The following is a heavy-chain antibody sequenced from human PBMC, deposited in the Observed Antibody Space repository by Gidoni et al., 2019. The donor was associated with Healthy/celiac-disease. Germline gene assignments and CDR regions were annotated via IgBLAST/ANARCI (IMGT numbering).Heavy chain of an antibody. J-gene: IGHJ6*02. CDR3: ARAPGYDILTGYYLGGGMDYYYGMDV. CDR1: GYTFTGYY. D-gene: IGHD3-9*01. V-gene: IGHV1-2*06. CDR2: INPNSGGT. Sequence: QVQLVQSGAEVKKPGASVKVSCKASGYTFTGYYMHWVRQAPGQGLEWMGRINPNSGGTNYAQKFQGRVTMTRDTSISTAYMELSRLRSDDTAVYYCARAPGYDILTGYYLGGGMDYYYGMDVWGQGTTVTVSS.